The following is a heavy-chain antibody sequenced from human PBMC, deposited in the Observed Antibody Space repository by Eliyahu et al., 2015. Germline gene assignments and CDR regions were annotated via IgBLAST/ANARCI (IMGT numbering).Heavy chain of an antibody. CDR1: GFXFRDSA. CDR3: SRLGAPNDY. V-gene: IGHV3-73*02. J-gene: IGHJ4*02. D-gene: IGHD1-26*01. CDR2: IRSKTYNYAT. Sequence: EVQLVESGGGLVQPGGSLKLSCAASGFXFRDSAIHWVRQASGKGLEWVGRIRSKTYNYATEHAASVKGRFTISRDDSKNTAYLQMNSLKTEDTAVYYCSRLGAPNDYWGQGTLVTVSS.